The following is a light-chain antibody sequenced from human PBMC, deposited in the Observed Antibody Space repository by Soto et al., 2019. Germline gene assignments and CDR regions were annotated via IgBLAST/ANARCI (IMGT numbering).Light chain of an antibody. J-gene: IGKJ5*01. V-gene: IGKV3-11*01. CDR3: QQRTNWSSST. CDR1: QSVRTY. Sequence: EVVLTQSPATLSLSPGERATLSCRASQSVRTYLAWYQQKPGQAPRLLIHDASSRATGIPARFSGSGSGTDFTPTISSLELQDFAVYYCQQRTNWSSSTFGQGTRLEI. CDR2: DAS.